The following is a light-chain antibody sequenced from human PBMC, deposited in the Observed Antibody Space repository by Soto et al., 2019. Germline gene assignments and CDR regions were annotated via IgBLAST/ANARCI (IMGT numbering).Light chain of an antibody. Sequence: EIVMTQAPATLSVSPGERATLSCRVSQSVSSNLAWYQQKPGQAPRLLIYGASTRATGIPARFSGSGSGTEFTLTISSLQSEDVAGYYCQQYNNWPRTFGGGTKVEIK. CDR3: QQYNNWPRT. CDR1: QSVSSN. V-gene: IGKV3-15*01. J-gene: IGKJ4*01. CDR2: GAS.